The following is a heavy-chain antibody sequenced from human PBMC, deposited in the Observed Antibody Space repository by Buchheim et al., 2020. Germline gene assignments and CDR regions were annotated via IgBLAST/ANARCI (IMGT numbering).Heavy chain of an antibody. CDR2: IYYSGST. D-gene: IGHD3-3*01. J-gene: IGHJ6*02. CDR1: GGSISSSDYY. CDR3: ARVLRFLSFGYYGMDV. V-gene: IGHV4-30-4*01. Sequence: QVQLQESGPGLVKPSQTLSLTCTVSGGSISSSDYYWNWIRQPPGKGLEWIGYIYYSGSTYYNPSLKSRVTISVDTSQNQFSLKLSSVTAADTAVYYCARVLRFLSFGYYGMDVWGQGTT.